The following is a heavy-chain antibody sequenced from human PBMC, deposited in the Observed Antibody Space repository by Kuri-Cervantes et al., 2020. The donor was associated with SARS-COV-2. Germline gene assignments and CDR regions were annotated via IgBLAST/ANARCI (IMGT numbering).Heavy chain of an antibody. D-gene: IGHD2-2*01. Sequence: SCAVFGGSFSGYYWSWIRQSPGKGLEWIGYIYYTGNTYYNPSLKSRVTISVDTSKNQFSLRLRFVTAADTAVYYCARVGYQLLLGIDYWGQGTLVTVSS. J-gene: IGHJ4*02. CDR1: GGSFSGYY. V-gene: IGHV4-31*02. CDR2: IYYTGNT. CDR3: ARVGYQLLLGIDY.